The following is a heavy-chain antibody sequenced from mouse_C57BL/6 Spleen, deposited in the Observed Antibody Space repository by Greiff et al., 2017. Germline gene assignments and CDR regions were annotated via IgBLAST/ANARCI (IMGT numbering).Heavy chain of an antibody. CDR2: INPNNGGT. CDR3: ARNYYGSSYHFDY. J-gene: IGHJ2*01. V-gene: IGHV1-18*01. Sequence: VQLKESGPELVKPGASVKIPCKASGYTFTDYNMDWVKQSHGKSLEWIGDINPNNGGTIYNQKFKGKATLTVDKSSSTAYMELRSLTSEDTAVYYCARNYYGSSYHFDYWGQGTTLTVSS. CDR1: GYTFTDYN. D-gene: IGHD1-1*01.